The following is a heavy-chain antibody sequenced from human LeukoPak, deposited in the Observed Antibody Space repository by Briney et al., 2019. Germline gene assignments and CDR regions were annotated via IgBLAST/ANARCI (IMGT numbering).Heavy chain of an antibody. Sequence: ASVKVSCKASGYIFIGYYMHWVRQAPGQGLEWMGWINPNSGGTNYIQKFQGRVTMTRDTPITTAYMELSRLRSDDTAVYYCARARGSYYDTNGYYYPYYFDYWGQGTLVTVSS. CDR3: ARARGSYYDTNGYYYPYYFDY. CDR2: INPNSGGT. J-gene: IGHJ4*02. CDR1: GYIFIGYY. D-gene: IGHD3-22*01. V-gene: IGHV1-2*02.